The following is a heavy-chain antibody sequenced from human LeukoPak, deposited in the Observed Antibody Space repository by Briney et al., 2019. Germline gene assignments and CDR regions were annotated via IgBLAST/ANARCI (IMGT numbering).Heavy chain of an antibody. CDR3: ARGLRH. CDR2: INHSGST. Sequence: SETLSLTCAVYGGSFSGYYWSWIRQPPGKGLEWIGEINHSGSTNYNPSLKSRVTISVDTSKNQFSLKLSSVTAADTAVYYCARGLRHWGQGTLVTVS. J-gene: IGHJ4*02. CDR1: GGSFSGYY. V-gene: IGHV4-34*01.